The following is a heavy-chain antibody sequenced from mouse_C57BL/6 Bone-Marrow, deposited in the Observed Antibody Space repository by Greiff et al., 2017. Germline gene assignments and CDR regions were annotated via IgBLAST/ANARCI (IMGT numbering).Heavy chain of an antibody. CDR3: ALYYGNYGFAY. CDR2: IDPSDSET. CDR1: GYTFTSYW. V-gene: IGHV1-52*01. D-gene: IGHD2-1*01. J-gene: IGHJ3*01. Sequence: VQLQQPGAELVRPGSSVKLSCKASGYTFTSYWMHWVKQRPIQGLEWIGNIDPSDSETHYNQKFKDKATLTVDKSSSTAYMQLSSLTSEDSAVYYCALYYGNYGFAYWGQGTLVTVSA.